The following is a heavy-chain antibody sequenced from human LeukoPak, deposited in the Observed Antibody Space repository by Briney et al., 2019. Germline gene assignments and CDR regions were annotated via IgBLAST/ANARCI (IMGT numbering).Heavy chain of an antibody. V-gene: IGHV4-59*02. CDR1: GGSVSSYY. D-gene: IGHD1-7*01. CDR3: ARDNWNYGSSMDV. CDR2: IYCSGST. J-gene: IGHJ6*02. Sequence: SETLSLTCTVSGGSVSSYYWSWIRQPPGKGLEWIGYIYCSGSTNYNPSLKSRVTISVDTSKNQFSLKLSSVTAADTAVYHCARDNWNYGSSMDVWGQGTTVTVSS.